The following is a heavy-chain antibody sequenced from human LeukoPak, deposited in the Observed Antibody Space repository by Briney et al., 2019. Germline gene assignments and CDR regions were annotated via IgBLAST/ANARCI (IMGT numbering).Heavy chain of an antibody. D-gene: IGHD6-19*01. CDR2: ISGSGGST. J-gene: IGHJ4*02. V-gene: IGHV3-23*01. CDR3: ATSGWWGYFDY. Sequence: GGSLRLSCAASGFTFSSYAMSWVRQAPGKGLEWVSAISGSGGSTYYADSVKGRFTISRDNSKNTLYLQMNSLRAEGTAVYYCATSGWWGYFDYWGQGTLVTVSS. CDR1: GFTFSSYA.